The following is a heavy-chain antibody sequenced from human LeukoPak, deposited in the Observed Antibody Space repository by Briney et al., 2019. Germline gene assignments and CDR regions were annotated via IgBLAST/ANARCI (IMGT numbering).Heavy chain of an antibody. J-gene: IGHJ3*02. D-gene: IGHD5-18*01. CDR2: IYYTGST. V-gene: IGHV4-59*08. Sequence: PSETLSLTCTVSGGSISRYYWSWIRQPPGKGLEWIGYIYYTGSTDYNPSLNSQVTISLDTSKNQFSLKLNSVTAADTAVYYCARPGVGSGRYGAFDIWGQGTLVTVSS. CDR1: GGSISRYY. CDR3: ARPGVGSGRYGAFDI.